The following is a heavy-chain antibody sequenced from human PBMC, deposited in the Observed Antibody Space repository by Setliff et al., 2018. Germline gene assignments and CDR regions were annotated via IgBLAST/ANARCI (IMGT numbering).Heavy chain of an antibody. CDR2: ISGSGGCT. Sequence: GSLRLSCAASGFTFTSFAMRWVRQAPGKGLEWVSSISGSGGCTYYADSVKGRFTISRDNSNNALYLQMNSLRAEDTAIYYCAKGGYSGSHYFDYWGQGTLVTSP. J-gene: IGHJ4*02. V-gene: IGHV3-23*01. CDR3: AKGGYSGSHYFDY. CDR1: GFTFTSFA. D-gene: IGHD1-26*01.